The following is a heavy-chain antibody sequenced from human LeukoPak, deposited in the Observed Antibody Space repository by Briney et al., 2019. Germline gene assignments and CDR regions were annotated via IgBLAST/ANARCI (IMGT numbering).Heavy chain of an antibody. Sequence: PGRSLRLSCAASGFTFSSYGMHWVRQAPGKGLEWVAVIWYDGSNKYYADSVKGRFTISRDNSKNTLYLQMNSLRAEDTAVYYCAKDNFGRGTPEFYFWGRGTPVTVSS. CDR3: AKDNFGRGTPEFYF. J-gene: IGHJ4*02. CDR2: IWYDGSNK. CDR1: GFTFSSYG. V-gene: IGHV3-33*06. D-gene: IGHD1-14*01.